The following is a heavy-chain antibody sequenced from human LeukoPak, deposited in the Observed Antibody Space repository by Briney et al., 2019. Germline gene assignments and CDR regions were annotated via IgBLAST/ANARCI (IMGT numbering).Heavy chain of an antibody. D-gene: IGHD3-22*01. CDR3: ARYYYDGSGYFGY. V-gene: IGHV1-2*02. CDR1: GYTFTGYY. J-gene: IGHJ4*02. CDR2: INPNSGGT. Sequence: ASAKVSCKASGYTFTGYYMHWVRQAPGQGLEWMGWINPNSGGTNYAQKFQGRVTMTRDTSISTAYMELSRLTSDDTAVYYCARYYYDGSGYFGYWGQGTLVTVSS.